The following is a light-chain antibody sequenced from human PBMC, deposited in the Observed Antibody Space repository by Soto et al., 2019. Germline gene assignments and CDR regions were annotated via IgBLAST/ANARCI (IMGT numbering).Light chain of an antibody. CDR2: GAS. J-gene: IGKJ4*01. V-gene: IGKV1-39*01. CDR1: QSIDRY. Sequence: DIQMTRSPSSLSASVGDRVTITCRASQSIDRYLNWYQQKPGTAPKLLISGASSLRSGVPSRFSGSGSGTDFTLTINSLQPEDFATYYCQQGSRTLTFGGGTKVEIK. CDR3: QQGSRTLT.